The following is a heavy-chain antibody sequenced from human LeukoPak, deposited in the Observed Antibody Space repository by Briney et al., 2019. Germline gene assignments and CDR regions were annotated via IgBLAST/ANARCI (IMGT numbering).Heavy chain of an antibody. V-gene: IGHV3-21*01. CDR3: ARVEDFCSGGSCYSSFSPNDYGDYGLSYYYYGMDV. CDR1: GFTFSSYS. J-gene: IGHJ6*02. CDR2: ISSSSYI. Sequence: GGSLRLSCAASGFTFSSYSMNWVRQAPGKGLEWVSSISSSSYIYYADSVKGRFTISRDNAKNSLYLQMNSLRAEDTAVYYCARVEDFCSGGSCYSSFSPNDYGDYGLSYYYYGMDVWGQGTTVTVSS. D-gene: IGHD2-15*01.